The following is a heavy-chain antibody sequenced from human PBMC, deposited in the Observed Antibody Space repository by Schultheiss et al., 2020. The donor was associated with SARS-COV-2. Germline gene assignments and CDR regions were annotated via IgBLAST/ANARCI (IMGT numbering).Heavy chain of an antibody. CDR2: ISGSGGST. V-gene: IGHV3-23*01. CDR1: GFTFSGSA. J-gene: IGHJ6*02. CDR3: AREGTGGGMDV. Sequence: GGSLRLSCAASGFTFSGSAMHWVRQAPGKGLEWVSAISGSGGSTYYADSVKGRFTISRDNSKNTLYLQMNSLRAEDTAVYYCAREGTGGGMDVWGQGTTVTVSS. D-gene: IGHD3-10*01.